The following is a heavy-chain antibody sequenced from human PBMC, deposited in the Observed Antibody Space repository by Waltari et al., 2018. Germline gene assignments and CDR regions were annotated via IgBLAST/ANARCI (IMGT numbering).Heavy chain of an antibody. D-gene: IGHD3-9*01. J-gene: IGHJ5*02. Sequence: QVQLQESGPGLVKPSETLSLTCTVSGGSISSYSWSWIRQPPGKGLEWIGYIYYSGSTNYNPSLKSRVTISVDTSKNQFSLKLSSVTAADTAVYYCARVLYDDILTGYNWFDPWGQGTLVTVSS. CDR3: ARVLYDDILTGYNWFDP. V-gene: IGHV4-59*01. CDR2: IYYSGST. CDR1: GGSISSYS.